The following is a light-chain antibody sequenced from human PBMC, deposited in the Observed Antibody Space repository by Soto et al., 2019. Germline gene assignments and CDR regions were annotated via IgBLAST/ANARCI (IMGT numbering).Light chain of an antibody. V-gene: IGKV3-15*01. Sequence: EVVMTQSPATLSVSPGERVTLSCRASQSVSDKLAWYQQKPGQAPRLLIYGASTRAAGTPDRFSGSGSGTDFTLTISRLEPEDFAVYYCQQYGSSLTFGGGTKV. J-gene: IGKJ4*01. CDR3: QQYGSSLT. CDR2: GAS. CDR1: QSVSDK.